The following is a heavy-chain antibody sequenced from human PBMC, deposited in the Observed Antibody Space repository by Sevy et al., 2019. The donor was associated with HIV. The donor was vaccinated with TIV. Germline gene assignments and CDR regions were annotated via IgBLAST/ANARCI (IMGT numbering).Heavy chain of an antibody. CDR3: VRGLGIAVAGTTGGYYFDY. Sequence: GGSLRLSCAASGFTFSSYAMHWVRQAPGKGLEWVAVISYDGSNKYYADSVKGRFTISRDNSKNTLYLQMNSLTAEDTAVYYWVRGLGIAVAGTTGGYYFDYWGQGTLVTVSS. D-gene: IGHD6-19*01. V-gene: IGHV3-30-3*01. CDR2: ISYDGSNK. CDR1: GFTFSSYA. J-gene: IGHJ4*02.